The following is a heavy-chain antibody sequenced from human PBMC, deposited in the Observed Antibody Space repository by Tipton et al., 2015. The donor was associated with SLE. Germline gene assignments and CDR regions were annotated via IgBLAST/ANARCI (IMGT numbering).Heavy chain of an antibody. CDR1: DGSLSGHY. V-gene: IGHV4-59*11. J-gene: IGHJ4*02. CDR3: ASMQVGSRLN. D-gene: IGHD6-13*01. Sequence: GLVKPSETLSLTCAVYDGSLSGHYWSWIRQPPGKGLEWIGYIYYSGSTNYNPSLKSRVTISVDTSKNQFSLKLSSVTAADTAVYYCASMQVGSRLNWGQGTLVTVSS. CDR2: IYYSGST.